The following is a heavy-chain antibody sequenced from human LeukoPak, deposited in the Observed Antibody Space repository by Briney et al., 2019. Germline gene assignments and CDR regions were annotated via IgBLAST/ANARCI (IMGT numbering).Heavy chain of an antibody. V-gene: IGHV4-4*09. D-gene: IGHD5-12*01. CDR1: GGSISSYY. J-gene: IGHJ4*02. CDR2: IYTSGST. Sequence: SETLSLTCTVSGGSISSYYWSWIRQPPGKGLEWIGYIYTSGSTNYNPSLKSRVTISVDTPKNQFSLKLSSVTAADTAVYYCARHRRDEWLRGYFDYWGQGTLVTVSS. CDR3: ARHRRDEWLRGYFDY.